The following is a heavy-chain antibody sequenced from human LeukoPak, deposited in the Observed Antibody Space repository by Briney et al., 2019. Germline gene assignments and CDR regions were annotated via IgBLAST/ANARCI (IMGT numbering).Heavy chain of an antibody. Sequence: GGSLRLSCAASGFTFSSYSMNWVRQAPGKGLEWVSSISSSSSYIYYADSVKGRFTISRDNAKNSLYLQMNSLRAEDTAVYYCARDLSDYYDSSGFTNAFDIWGQGTMVTVSS. CDR3: ARDLSDYYDSSGFTNAFDI. CDR2: ISSSSSYI. V-gene: IGHV3-21*01. J-gene: IGHJ3*02. D-gene: IGHD3-22*01. CDR1: GFTFSSYS.